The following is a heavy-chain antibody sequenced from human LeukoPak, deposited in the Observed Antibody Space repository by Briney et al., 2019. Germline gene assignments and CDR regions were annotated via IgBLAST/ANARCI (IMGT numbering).Heavy chain of an antibody. V-gene: IGHV4-59*08. D-gene: IGHD1-1*01. CDR2: MYSSGIT. J-gene: IGHJ6*02. Sequence: SETLSLTCTVSGGSIRSYYWSWIRQPPGKGLEWIGYMYSSGITNYNPSLKSRITISVDTSKNQFSLELSSVTAADTAVYYCARLDDGRDYGMDVWGQGTTVTVSS. CDR3: ARLDDGRDYGMDV. CDR1: GGSIRSYY.